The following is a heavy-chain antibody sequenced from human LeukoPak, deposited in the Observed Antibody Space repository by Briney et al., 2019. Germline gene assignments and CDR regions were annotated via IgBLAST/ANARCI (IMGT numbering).Heavy chain of an antibody. CDR3: ARAGSGRSPDWFDP. CDR2: ISSSGSTI. CDR1: GFTFSSYE. J-gene: IGHJ5*02. Sequence: GGSLRLSCAASGFTFSSYEMNWVRQAPGKGLEWVSYISSSGSTIYYADSVKGRFTISRDNARNSLYLQMNSLRAEDTAVYYCARAGSGRSPDWFDPWGQGTLVTVSS. V-gene: IGHV3-48*03. D-gene: IGHD1-26*01.